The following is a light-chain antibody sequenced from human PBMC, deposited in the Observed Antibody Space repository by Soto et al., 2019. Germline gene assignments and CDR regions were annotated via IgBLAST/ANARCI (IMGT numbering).Light chain of an antibody. J-gene: IGLJ3*02. CDR1: NSDFGDFTY. Sequence: QSVLTQPPSASGSPGQSVTISCTGTNSDFGDFTYVSWYQQYPGKAPKLMIYDVSKRPSGVPDRFSGSKSGNTASLTVSGLQAEDEADYYCSSYAGSTNLVFGGGTKLTVL. CDR3: SSYAGSTNLV. V-gene: IGLV2-8*01. CDR2: DVS.